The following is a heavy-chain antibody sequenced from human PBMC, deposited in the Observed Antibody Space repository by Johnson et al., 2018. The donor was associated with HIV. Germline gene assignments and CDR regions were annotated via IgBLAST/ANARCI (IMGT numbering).Heavy chain of an antibody. V-gene: IGHV3-11*04. D-gene: IGHD3-22*01. J-gene: IGHJ3*02. CDR3: AKDLQDYYDSSGHDAFDI. CDR1: GFTFSDYY. CDR2: ISSSGSTI. Sequence: QMQLVESGGGLVKPGGSLRLSCAASGFTFSDYYMNWIRQAPGKGLEWVSYISSSGSTIYYADSVKGRFTISRDNAKNSLYLQMNSLRAEDTAVYYCAKDLQDYYDSSGHDAFDIWGQGTMVTVSS.